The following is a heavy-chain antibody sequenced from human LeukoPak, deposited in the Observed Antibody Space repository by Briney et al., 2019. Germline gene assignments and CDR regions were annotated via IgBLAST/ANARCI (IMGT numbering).Heavy chain of an antibody. V-gene: IGHV4-30-4*08. J-gene: IGHJ5*02. Sequence: SQTLSLTCTVSGGSISSGDHYWNWIRQPPGRGLEWIGYIYYSGSTYYNPSLKSRATISIDTPKSQFSLKLNSVTAADTAVYFCASTDCSNTNCFGANWFDPWGQGTLVTVSS. D-gene: IGHD2-2*01. CDR1: GGSISSGDHY. CDR2: IYYSGST. CDR3: ASTDCSNTNCFGANWFDP.